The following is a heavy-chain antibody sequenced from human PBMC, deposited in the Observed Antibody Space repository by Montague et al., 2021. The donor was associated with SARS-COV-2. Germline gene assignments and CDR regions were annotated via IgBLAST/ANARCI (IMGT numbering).Heavy chain of an antibody. V-gene: IGHV4-34*01. D-gene: IGHD3-9*01. Sequence: SETLSLTCAVSRGSFSNYYWTWIRQSPGKGLEWIGEINQGGAPNYTPSLKSRATISLDTSKKQISLKLNSVTVADTAVFFCARGRPVQGSSRHFDSISSGALDIWAQGSLVIVSS. J-gene: IGHJ3*02. CDR1: RGSFSNYY. CDR3: ARGRPVQGSSRHFDSISSGALDI. CDR2: INQGGAP.